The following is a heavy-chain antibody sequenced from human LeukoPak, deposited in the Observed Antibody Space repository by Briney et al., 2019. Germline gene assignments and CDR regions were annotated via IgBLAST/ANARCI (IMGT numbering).Heavy chain of an antibody. D-gene: IGHD1-1*01. J-gene: IGHJ4*02. CDR2: ISNSDNKP. CDR3: AKATGTLGN. V-gene: IGHV3-23*01. CDR1: AFTFSNYA. Sequence: PGGSLRLSCAASAFTFSNYAMSWVRQAPGKGLEWVSTISNSDNKPYYADSVKGRFTISRDNSKNTLHLQMNSLTAEDTAIYYCAKATGTLGNWGQGTLVTVSS.